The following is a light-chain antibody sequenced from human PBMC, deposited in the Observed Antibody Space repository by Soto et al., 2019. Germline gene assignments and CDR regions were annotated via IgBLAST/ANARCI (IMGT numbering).Light chain of an antibody. CDR2: EVS. V-gene: IGLV2-14*01. Sequence: QCALTQPASVSGSPGQSITISCTGTSSDVGGYNYVSWYQQHPGKAPKLMIYEVSNRPSGVSNRFSGSKSGNTASLTISGLQAEDEADYYCSSFRSGSTLFGTGTKVTVL. J-gene: IGLJ1*01. CDR3: SSFRSGSTL. CDR1: SSDVGGYNY.